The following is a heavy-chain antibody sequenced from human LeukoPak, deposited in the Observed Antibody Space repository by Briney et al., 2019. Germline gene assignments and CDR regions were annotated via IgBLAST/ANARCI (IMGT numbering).Heavy chain of an antibody. CDR3: AKVQYSSSYYYMDV. CDR2: IWFNGSNK. Sequence: GASLRLSCTASGFTFSAYGMHWVRQAPGKGLEWVAFIWFNGSNKKYADSVKGRFTVSRDNANNTLYLQMDSLRAEDTAVYYCAKVQYSSSYYYMDVWGKGTTVTVSS. CDR1: GFTFSAYG. V-gene: IGHV3-30*02. J-gene: IGHJ6*03. D-gene: IGHD6-6*01.